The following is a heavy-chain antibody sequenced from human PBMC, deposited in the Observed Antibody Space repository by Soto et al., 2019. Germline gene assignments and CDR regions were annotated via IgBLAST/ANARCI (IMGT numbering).Heavy chain of an antibody. CDR2: INHSGST. D-gene: IGHD6-19*01. Sequence: SETLSLTCAVYGGSFSGYYWSWIRQPPGKGLEWIGEINHSGSTNYNPSPLSRVTISVDTSKNQFSLKLSPVTAADTAVYYCARVAVAGMGGLDYWGQGTLVTVSS. J-gene: IGHJ4*02. CDR3: ARVAVAGMGGLDY. V-gene: IGHV4-34*01. CDR1: GGSFSGYY.